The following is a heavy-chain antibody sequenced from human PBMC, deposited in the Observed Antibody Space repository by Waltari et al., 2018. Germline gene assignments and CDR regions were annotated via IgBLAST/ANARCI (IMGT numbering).Heavy chain of an antibody. CDR3: ARDSAPYYSSSWYDEYYYGMDV. J-gene: IGHJ6*02. CDR1: GFTVSSNY. V-gene: IGHV3-53*01. D-gene: IGHD6-13*01. Sequence: EVQLVESGGGLIQPGGSLRLSCAASGFTVSSNYMSWVRQAPGKGLEWVSVIYSGGSTYYADSVKGRFTISRDNSKNTLYLQMNSLRAEDTAVYYCARDSAPYYSSSWYDEYYYGMDVWGQGTTVTVSS. CDR2: IYSGGST.